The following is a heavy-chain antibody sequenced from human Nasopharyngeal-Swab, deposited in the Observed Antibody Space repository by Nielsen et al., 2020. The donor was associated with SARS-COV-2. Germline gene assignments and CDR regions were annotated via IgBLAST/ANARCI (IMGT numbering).Heavy chain of an antibody. D-gene: IGHD3-22*01. V-gene: IGHV3-30-3*01. Sequence: GESLKISCAASGFTFSSYAMHWVRQAPGKGLEWVAVISYDGSNKYYADSVKGRFTISRDNSKNTLYLQMNSLRAEDTAVYYCAKELSARVVTPTYYFDYWGQGTLVTVSS. CDR1: GFTFSSYA. J-gene: IGHJ4*02. CDR2: ISYDGSNK. CDR3: AKELSARVVTPTYYFDY.